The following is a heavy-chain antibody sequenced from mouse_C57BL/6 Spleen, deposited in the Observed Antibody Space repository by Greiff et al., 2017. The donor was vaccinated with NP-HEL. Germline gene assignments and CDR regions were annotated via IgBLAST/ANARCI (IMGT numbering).Heavy chain of an antibody. Sequence: QVQLQQPGAELMKPGASVKMSCKASGYTFTSYWITWVKQRPGQGLEWIGDIYPGSGSTNYNEKFKSKATLTVDTSSSTAYMQLSSLTSEDSADDYGVRWSDGGYFLYAMDYWGQGTSVTVSS. D-gene: IGHD2-3*01. CDR1: GYTFTSYW. CDR2: IYPGSGST. J-gene: IGHJ4*01. CDR3: VRWSDGGYFLYAMDY. V-gene: IGHV1-55*01.